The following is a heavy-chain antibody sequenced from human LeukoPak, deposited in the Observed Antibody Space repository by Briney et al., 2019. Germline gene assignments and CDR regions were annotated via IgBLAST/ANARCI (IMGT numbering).Heavy chain of an antibody. CDR2: ISAYNGNT. V-gene: IGHV1-18*01. J-gene: IGHJ5*02. CDR3: ARVIVVVPAASVRFDP. D-gene: IGHD2-2*01. CDR1: GYTFTSYG. Sequence: ASVKVSCKASGYTFTSYGISWVRQAPGQGLEWMGWISAYNGNTNYAQKPQGRVTMTTDTSTSTAYMELRSLRTDDTAVYYCARVIVVVPAASVRFDPWGQGTLVTVSS.